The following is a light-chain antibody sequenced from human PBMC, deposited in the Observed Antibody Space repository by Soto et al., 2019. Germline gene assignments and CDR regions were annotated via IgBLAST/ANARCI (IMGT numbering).Light chain of an antibody. CDR1: SSNIGSNY. Sequence: QSVLTQPPSASGTPGQRVTISCSRSSSNIGSNYVYWYQQLPGTAPKLLIFGNNQRPSGVPDRFSGSKSGTSASLAISGLRSEDEADYYCAAWDDSLSGYVFGTGTKLTVL. J-gene: IGLJ1*01. V-gene: IGLV1-47*02. CDR2: GNN. CDR3: AAWDDSLSGYV.